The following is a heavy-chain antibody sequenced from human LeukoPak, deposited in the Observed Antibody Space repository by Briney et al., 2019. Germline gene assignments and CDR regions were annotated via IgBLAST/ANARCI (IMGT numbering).Heavy chain of an antibody. V-gene: IGHV1-8*01. CDR2: MNPNSGNR. CDR3: ARRVGSGWPVQH. CDR1: GYTFSSYD. Sequence: ASAKVSCKASGYTFSSYDINWVRQATGQGLEGMGWMNPNSGNRGYAQKFQGRLNMTRNTSISTAYMELSSLRSEDSAVYYCARRVGSGWPVQHWGQGTLVTVSS. J-gene: IGHJ1*01. D-gene: IGHD6-19*01.